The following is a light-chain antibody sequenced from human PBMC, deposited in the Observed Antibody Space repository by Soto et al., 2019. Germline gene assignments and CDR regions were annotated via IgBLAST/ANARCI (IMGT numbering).Light chain of an antibody. CDR1: SSNIGGNS. J-gene: IGLJ7*01. Sequence: QSVLTQPLSASGTPGQRVTISCSGSSSNIGGNSVTWYQHLPGTAPKLLYTDNQRPSGVPDRFSGSQSGTSASLAISGLQSEDEADYYCATWDDRVNGVVFGGGTQLTVL. CDR3: ATWDDRVNGVV. CDR2: TDN. V-gene: IGLV1-44*01.